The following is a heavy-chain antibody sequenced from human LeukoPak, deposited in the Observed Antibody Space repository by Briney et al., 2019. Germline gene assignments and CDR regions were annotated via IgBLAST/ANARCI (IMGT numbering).Heavy chain of an antibody. Sequence: GGSLRLSCAASGFTFSSYAMSWVRQAPGKGLEWVSAISGSGGSTYYADSVKGRFTISRDNSKNTLYLQLNSLRAEDTAVYYCARDLGYSGYDDAFDIWGQGTMVTVSS. CDR1: GFTFSSYA. J-gene: IGHJ3*02. CDR2: ISGSGGST. V-gene: IGHV3-23*01. CDR3: ARDLGYSGYDDAFDI. D-gene: IGHD5-12*01.